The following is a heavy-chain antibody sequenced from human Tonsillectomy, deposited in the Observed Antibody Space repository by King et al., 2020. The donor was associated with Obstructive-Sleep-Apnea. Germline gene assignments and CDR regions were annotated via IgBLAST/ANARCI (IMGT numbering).Heavy chain of an antibody. CDR2: ISANGGTT. D-gene: IGHD3-22*01. CDR1: GFTFNSYV. CDR3: AKVVPYYDSSGYYYFDY. Sequence: VQLVESGGGLVQPGGSLRLSCAASGFTFNSYVMSWVRQALGKGLEWVSSISANGGTTYNADSVKGRFTTSRDNSKSTLYLQMNSLRAEDTAVYYCAKVVPYYDSSGYYYFDYWGQGTLVTVSS. V-gene: IGHV3-23*04. J-gene: IGHJ4*02.